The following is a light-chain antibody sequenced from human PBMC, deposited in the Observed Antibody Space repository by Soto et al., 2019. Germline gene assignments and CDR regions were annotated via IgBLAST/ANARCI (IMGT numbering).Light chain of an antibody. CDR3: HQRSKWPLT. J-gene: IGKJ4*01. Sequence: ESVLTQSPGALSSSPGERDTHSYRASQTVRNNYLAWYQQKPGQAPRLLIYDASSRATGIPDRFSGGGSGTDFTLTISRLEPEDFAVYYCHQRSKWPLTFGGGTKVDIK. CDR1: QTVRNNY. CDR2: DAS. V-gene: IGKV3D-20*02.